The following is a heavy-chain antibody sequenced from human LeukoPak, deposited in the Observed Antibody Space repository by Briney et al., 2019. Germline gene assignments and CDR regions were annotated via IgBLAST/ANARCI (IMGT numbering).Heavy chain of an antibody. CDR3: GLGSGRTDFDY. J-gene: IGHJ4*02. D-gene: IGHD3-10*01. Sequence: GGSLRLSCAVSGFTFSNAWMSWVRQAPGKGLEWVGRIKDGGTTDYGAPVKGRFTISRDDSKNTLYMQMNSLKTEDTAVYYCGLGSGRTDFDYWGQGTLVTVSS. CDR1: GFTFSNAW. V-gene: IGHV3-15*01. CDR2: IKDGGTT.